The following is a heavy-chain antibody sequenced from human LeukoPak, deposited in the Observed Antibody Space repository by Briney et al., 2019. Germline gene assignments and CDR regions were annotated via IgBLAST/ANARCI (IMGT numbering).Heavy chain of an antibody. CDR3: AASYSTSWPEIDY. D-gene: IGHD6-13*01. Sequence: YPSETLSLTCTVSGGSISSSSYYWGWIRQPPGKGLEWIGSIYYSGSTYYNPSLKSRVTLFVDTSKNQSSLKLSSVTAADTAVYYCAASYSTSWPEIDYWGQGTLVTVSS. V-gene: IGHV4-39*01. CDR1: GGSISSSSYY. J-gene: IGHJ4*02. CDR2: IYYSGST.